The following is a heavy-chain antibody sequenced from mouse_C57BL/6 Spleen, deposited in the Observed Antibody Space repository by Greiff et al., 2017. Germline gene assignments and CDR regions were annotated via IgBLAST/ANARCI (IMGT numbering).Heavy chain of an antibody. D-gene: IGHD1-1*01. CDR3: ARHDGSSYVDY. V-gene: IGHV5-6*01. CDR2: ISSGGSYT. J-gene: IGHJ2*01. Sequence: EVKLQESGGDLVKPGGSLKLSCAASGFTFSSYGMSWVRQTPDKRLEWVATISSGGSYTYYPDSVKGRFTISRDNAKNTLYLQMSSLKSEDTAMYYCARHDGSSYVDYWGQGTTLTVSS. CDR1: GFTFSSYG.